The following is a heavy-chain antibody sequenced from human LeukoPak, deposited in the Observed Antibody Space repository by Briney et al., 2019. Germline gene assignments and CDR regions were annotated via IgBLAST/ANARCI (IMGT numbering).Heavy chain of an antibody. Sequence: GESLKISCKGSADSFISYWIGWGRQMPGKGLEWMGIIYPGDSDTRYSPSFQGQVTISADKSISTAYLQWSSLKASDTAMYYCARALTAARVQLWSYYFDYWGQGTLVTVSS. J-gene: IGHJ4*02. D-gene: IGHD5-18*01. CDR3: ARALTAARVQLWSYYFDY. CDR2: IYPGDSDT. CDR1: ADSFISYW. V-gene: IGHV5-51*01.